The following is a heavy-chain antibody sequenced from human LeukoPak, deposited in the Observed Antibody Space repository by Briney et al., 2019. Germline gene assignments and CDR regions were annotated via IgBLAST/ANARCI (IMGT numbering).Heavy chain of an antibody. J-gene: IGHJ4*02. CDR2: IHYSGIT. CDR1: GGSISSGGYY. Sequence: SETLSLTCTVSGGSISSGGYYWSWIRQHPGEGLEWIGYIHYSGITYYNPSLKSRVTISVATSKNQFSLKLTSVTAAGTAVYYCANYDSSGYYTFAFWGQGTLVTVSS. D-gene: IGHD3-22*01. V-gene: IGHV4-31*03. CDR3: ANYDSSGYYTFAF.